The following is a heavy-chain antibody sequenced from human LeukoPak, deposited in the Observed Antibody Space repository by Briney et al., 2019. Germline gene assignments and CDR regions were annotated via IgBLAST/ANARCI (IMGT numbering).Heavy chain of an antibody. CDR3: AKLRRNYYDSSGYYDY. Sequence: GGTLRLSCAASGFTVSSYGMSWVRQAPGKGREWVSAISGGGGRTYYADSVEGRLTISRDNSKNPLYLQMNSLRAEDTAVYYCAKLRRNYYDSSGYYDYWGQGTLVTVSS. CDR1: GFTVSSYG. CDR2: ISGGGGRT. V-gene: IGHV3-23*01. J-gene: IGHJ4*02. D-gene: IGHD3-22*01.